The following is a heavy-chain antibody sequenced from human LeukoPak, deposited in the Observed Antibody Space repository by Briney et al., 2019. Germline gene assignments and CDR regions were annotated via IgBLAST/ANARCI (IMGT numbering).Heavy chain of an antibody. V-gene: IGHV3-74*03. CDR1: GFTFSNYW. CDR3: ARGDSSTRLYFDC. Sequence: GGSLRLSCAASGFTFSNYWMHWVRQAPGKGLVWVSHISGDGSSTTYADSVKGRLTISRDNAKNTLYPQMNSLRAEDTGVYYCARGDSSTRLYFDCWGQGTLVTVSS. J-gene: IGHJ4*02. D-gene: IGHD2-2*01. CDR2: ISGDGSST.